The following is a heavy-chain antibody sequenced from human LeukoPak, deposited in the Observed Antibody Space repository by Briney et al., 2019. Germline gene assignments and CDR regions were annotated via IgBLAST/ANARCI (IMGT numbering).Heavy chain of an antibody. J-gene: IGHJ6*02. V-gene: IGHV3-64*01. CDR1: GFTFADYA. D-gene: IGHD1-26*01. CDR3: ARVMMGATKSNYNYYVMDV. Sequence: PRGSLRLSCTTSGFTFADYAMSWFRQALGKGLEYVAAIISHGGSTYYANSVQGRFTISRDNSKNTLYLQMGSLRAEDKAVYYCARVMMGATKSNYNYYVMDVWGQGTTVTVSS. CDR2: IISHGGST.